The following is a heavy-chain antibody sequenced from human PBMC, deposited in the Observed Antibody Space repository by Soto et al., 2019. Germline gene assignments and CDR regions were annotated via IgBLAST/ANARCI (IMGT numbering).Heavy chain of an antibody. CDR2: MNPNSGNT. V-gene: IGHV1-8*01. CDR1: GYTFTSYD. Sequence: QVQLVQSGAEVKKPGASVKVSCKASGYTFTSYDINWVRQATGQGREWMGWMNPNSGNTGYAQKARGRVARPRDTSISTAYMELSSLRYEDTVVYFCARERSYGMDVWGQGTTVTVSS. CDR3: ARERSYGMDV. J-gene: IGHJ6*02.